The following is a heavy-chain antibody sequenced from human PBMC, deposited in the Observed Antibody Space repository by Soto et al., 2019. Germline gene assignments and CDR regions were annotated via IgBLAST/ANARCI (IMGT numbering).Heavy chain of an antibody. D-gene: IGHD3-10*01. CDR2: IYYSGST. J-gene: IGHJ5*01. CDR3: ARHVFGSGCYYRDLDWYYS. V-gene: IGHV4-39*01. Sequence: SETLSLTCTVSGGSLSSSSYYWGWICQPPGKGLEWIGSIYYSGSTYYNPSLKSRVTISVDTSKNQFSLKLSSVTAADTAVYYCARHVFGSGCYYRDLDWYYSWGQGTLDTGSS. CDR1: GGSLSSSSYY.